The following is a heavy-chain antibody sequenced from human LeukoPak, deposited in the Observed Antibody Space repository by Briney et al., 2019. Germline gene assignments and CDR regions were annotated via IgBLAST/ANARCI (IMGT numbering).Heavy chain of an antibody. V-gene: IGHV1-46*01. CDR2: VNPSTEST. J-gene: IGHJ4*02. CDR3: ARASSGNFFDY. CDR1: GYSFTSYY. D-gene: IGHD3-3*01. Sequence: ASAKVSCKASGYSFTSYYMHWVRQAPGQGPEWMGIVNPSTESTNYAQKFQGRVTMTRDTSTSTVYMELSSLRSEDTAVYYCARASSGNFFDYWGQGTLVTVTS.